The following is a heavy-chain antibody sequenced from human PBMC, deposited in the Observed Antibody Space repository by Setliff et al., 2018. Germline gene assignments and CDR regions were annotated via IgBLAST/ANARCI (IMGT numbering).Heavy chain of an antibody. D-gene: IGHD3-10*01. CDR1: GYTFTNHY. CDR2: INPGGGST. J-gene: IGHJ6*04. CDR3: ARGTDYHGSGSYWAKDV. V-gene: IGHV1-46*01. Sequence: ASVKVSCKASGYTFTNHYRHWVRQAPGQGLEWMGMINPGGGSTTYAQKFQGRVTMTRDTSITTVYMDLSRLRSDDTAVYYCARGTDYHGSGSYWAKDVWGEGTTVTVSS.